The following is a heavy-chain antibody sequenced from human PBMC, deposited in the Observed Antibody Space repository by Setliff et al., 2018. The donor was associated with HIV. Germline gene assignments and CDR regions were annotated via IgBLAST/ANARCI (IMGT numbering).Heavy chain of an antibody. CDR1: GGSISSGAFY. D-gene: IGHD6-19*01. Sequence: SETLSLTCTVSGGSISSGAFYWSWIRQHPGKGLEWIGDIYYIGSTFYNPSLKSRITISVDTSENHFSLRLRSVTAADTAVYYCASRSVAGAFDIWGQGTKVTVSS. CDR3: ASRSVAGAFDI. CDR2: IYYIGST. J-gene: IGHJ3*02. V-gene: IGHV4-31*03.